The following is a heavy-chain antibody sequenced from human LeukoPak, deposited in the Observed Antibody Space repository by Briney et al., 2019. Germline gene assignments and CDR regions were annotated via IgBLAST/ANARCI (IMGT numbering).Heavy chain of an antibody. Sequence: SETLSLTCTVSGGSISSYYWSWVRQPPGKGLEWIGYIYYSGSTNYNPSLKSRVTISVDTSKNQLSLKLSSVTAADTAVYYCARSQRNFDYWAQGTLLTVSS. CDR2: IYYSGST. CDR3: ARSQRNFDY. J-gene: IGHJ4*02. CDR1: GGSISSYY. V-gene: IGHV4-59*01.